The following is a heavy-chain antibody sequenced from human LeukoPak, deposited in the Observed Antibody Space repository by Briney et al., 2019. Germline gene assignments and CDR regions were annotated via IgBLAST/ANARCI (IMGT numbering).Heavy chain of an antibody. V-gene: IGHV3-15*01. Sequence: GGSLRLSCAASGFTFSSYSMNWVRQAPGKGLEWVGRIKSKTDGGTTDYAAPVKGRFTISRDDSKNTLYLQMNSLKTEDTAVYYCTTSGTGYLRPRTDYWGQGTLVTVSS. CDR1: GFTFSSYS. CDR2: IKSKTDGGTT. J-gene: IGHJ4*02. D-gene: IGHD3-9*01. CDR3: TTSGTGYLRPRTDY.